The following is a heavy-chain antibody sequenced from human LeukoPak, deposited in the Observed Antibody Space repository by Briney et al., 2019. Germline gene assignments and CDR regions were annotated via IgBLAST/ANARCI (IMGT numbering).Heavy chain of an antibody. CDR3: AKDRPTVYSSSWLHFLDS. CDR1: GFTFSSYG. V-gene: IGHV3-23*01. J-gene: IGHJ4*02. CDR2: ISGSGGST. D-gene: IGHD6-13*01. Sequence: GGTLRLSCAASGFTFSSYGMIWVRQAPGKGLEWVSGISGSGGSTYLADSVKGRFTISRDNSKNTLYLQMNSLRADDTAVYYCAKDRPTVYSSSWLHFLDSWGQGTLVTVSS.